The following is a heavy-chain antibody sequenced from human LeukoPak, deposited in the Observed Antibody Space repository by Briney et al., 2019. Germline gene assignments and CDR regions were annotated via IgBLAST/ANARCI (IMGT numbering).Heavy chain of an antibody. Sequence: GGSLRLSCAASGFTFSSYWMSWVRQAPGKGLEWVANIKQDGSEKNYVDSVKGRFTISRDNAKNSLYLQMNSLRAEDTAVYYCARVKSGYSYGPHYYYYYYMDVWGKGTTVTISS. CDR2: IKQDGSEK. J-gene: IGHJ6*03. D-gene: IGHD5-18*01. CDR1: GFTFSSYW. V-gene: IGHV3-7*04. CDR3: ARVKSGYSYGPHYYYYYYMDV.